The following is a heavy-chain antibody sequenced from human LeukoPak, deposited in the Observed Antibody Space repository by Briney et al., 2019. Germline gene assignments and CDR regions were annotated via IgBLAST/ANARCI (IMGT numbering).Heavy chain of an antibody. CDR3: ARETYGTGSYWFDP. Sequence: GESLKISCKGSGYSFTSYWIGWVRQMPGKGLECMGIIYPDDSDTRYSPSFQGQVTISADKSISTAYLQWSSLKASDTAIYYCARETYGTGSYWFDPWGQGTLVTVSS. D-gene: IGHD3-10*01. CDR1: GYSFTSYW. V-gene: IGHV5-51*01. CDR2: IYPDDSDT. J-gene: IGHJ5*02.